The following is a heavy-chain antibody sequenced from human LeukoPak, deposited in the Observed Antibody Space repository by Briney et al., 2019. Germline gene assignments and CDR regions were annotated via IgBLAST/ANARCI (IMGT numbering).Heavy chain of an antibody. V-gene: IGHV3-7*03. CDR2: MNQDGSEI. Sequence: PGRSLRLSCAASGFTFSSYGMHWVRQAPGKGLEWVANMNQDGSEIYYLDSVKGRFTISRDNAKNSVYLQMNSLRAEDTALYYCAKAELGYCSGGRCSGWAPFDHWGQGTLVTVSS. J-gene: IGHJ4*02. D-gene: IGHD2-15*01. CDR3: AKAELGYCSGGRCSGWAPFDH. CDR1: GFTFSSYG.